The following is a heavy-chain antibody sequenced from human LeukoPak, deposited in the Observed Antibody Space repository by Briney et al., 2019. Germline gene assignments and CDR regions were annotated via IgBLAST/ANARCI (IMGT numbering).Heavy chain of an antibody. J-gene: IGHJ4*02. D-gene: IGHD3-16*01. V-gene: IGHV4-39*07. CDR2: IYYSGST. Sequence: PSETLTLTCTVSGGSISSSSYYWGWIHQPPGKGLEWIGSIYYSGSTYYNPSLKSRVTISVDTSKNQFSLKLSSVTAADTAVYYCARAVGGYHFDYWGQGTLVTGSS. CDR3: ARAVGGYHFDY. CDR1: GGSISSSSYY.